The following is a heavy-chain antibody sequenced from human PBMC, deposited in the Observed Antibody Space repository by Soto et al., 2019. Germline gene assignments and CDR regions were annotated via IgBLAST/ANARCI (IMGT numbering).Heavy chain of an antibody. D-gene: IGHD3-3*01. CDR1: GFTFSSYA. J-gene: IGHJ4*02. Sequence: EVQLLESGGGLVQPGGSLRLSCAASGFTFSSYAMSWVRQAPGKGLEWVSAISGSGGSTYYADSVKGRFTISRDNSKNTLYLQMNSLRAEDTAVYYCAKRKGGDFWSGSRYYFDYWGQGTLVTVSS. V-gene: IGHV3-23*01. CDR2: ISGSGGST. CDR3: AKRKGGDFWSGSRYYFDY.